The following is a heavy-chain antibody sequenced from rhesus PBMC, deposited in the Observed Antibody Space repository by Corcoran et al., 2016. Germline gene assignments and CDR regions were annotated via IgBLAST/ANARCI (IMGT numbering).Heavy chain of an antibody. CDR2: IYGSGGSN. D-gene: IGHD5-36*01. Sequence: QVQLQESGPGLVKPSETLSLTCAVSGYSLRSGYYWNWIRQPPGKGLEWIGSIYGSGGSNYLNPSLKSRVTLSVDTSKNQFSLKLSSVTAADTAVYYCGFSYGQYWGQGVLVTVSS. V-gene: IGHV4S14*01. J-gene: IGHJ4*01. CDR3: GFSYGQY. CDR1: GYSLRSGYY.